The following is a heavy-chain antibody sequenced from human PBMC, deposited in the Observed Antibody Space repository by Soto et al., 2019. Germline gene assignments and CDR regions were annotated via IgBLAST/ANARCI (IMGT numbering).Heavy chain of an antibody. CDR3: ASRETTWYGMDV. V-gene: IGHV3-48*03. J-gene: IGHJ6*02. Sequence: GGSLRLSCAASGFTFSSYEMNWVRQAPGKGLEWVSYISSSGSTIYYADSVKGRFTISRDNAKNSLYLQMNSLRAEDTAVYYCASRETTWYGMDVWGQGTTVTVS. CDR1: GFTFSSYE. D-gene: IGHD4-17*01. CDR2: ISSSGSTI.